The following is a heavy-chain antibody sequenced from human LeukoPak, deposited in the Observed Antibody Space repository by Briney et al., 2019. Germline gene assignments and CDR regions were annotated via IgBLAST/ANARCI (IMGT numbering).Heavy chain of an antibody. CDR1: GFTFSSYD. V-gene: IGHV3-13*01. Sequence: TGGSLRLSCAASGFTFSSYDMHWVRQATGKGLEWVSAIGTAGDTYYPGSVKGRFTISRENAENSLYLQMNSLRAEDTAVYYCARVGVAIDHFDYWGQGTLVTVSS. CDR2: IGTAGDT. CDR3: ARVGVAIDHFDY. D-gene: IGHD2-15*01. J-gene: IGHJ4*02.